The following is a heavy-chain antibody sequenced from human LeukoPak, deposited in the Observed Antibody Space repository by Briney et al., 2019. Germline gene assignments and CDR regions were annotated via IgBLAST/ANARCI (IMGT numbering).Heavy chain of an antibody. CDR3: ARGSHSGSYTDVDY. CDR2: ISAYNGST. D-gene: IGHD1-26*01. CDR1: GYTFTSYG. V-gene: IGHV1-18*01. J-gene: IGHJ4*02. Sequence: VASVKVSCKASGYTFTSYGISWVRQAPGQGLEWMGWISAYNGSTNYAQKLQGRVTMTTDTSTSTAYMELRSLRSDDTAVYYCARGSHSGSYTDVDYWGQGTLVTVSS.